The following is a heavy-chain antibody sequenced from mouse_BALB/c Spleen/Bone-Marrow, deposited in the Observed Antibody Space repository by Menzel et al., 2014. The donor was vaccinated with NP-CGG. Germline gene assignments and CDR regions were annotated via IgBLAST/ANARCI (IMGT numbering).Heavy chain of an antibody. CDR1: GYTFSSYW. D-gene: IGHD2-14*01. V-gene: IGHV1-9*01. CDR2: ILPGSGST. CDR3: ARRGYDGAY. J-gene: IGHJ3*01. Sequence: VQLQQSGAELMKPGASVKISCKATGYTFSSYWIEWVKQRPGHGLESIGEILPGSGSTNYNEKFKGKATFTADTSSNTAYMQLSSLTSEDSAVYYCARRGYDGAYWGQGTLVTVSA.